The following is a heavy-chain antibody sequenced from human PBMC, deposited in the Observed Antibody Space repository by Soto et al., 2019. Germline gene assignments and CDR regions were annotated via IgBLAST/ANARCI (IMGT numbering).Heavy chain of an antibody. D-gene: IGHD1-26*01. CDR2: IYYSGST. CDR1: GGSISSCGYY. J-gene: IGHJ4*02. V-gene: IGHV4-31*03. CDR3: ASVLRVGPTEYHS. Sequence: PSGTLALTCTVSGGSISSCGYYWSGILQHPGKGLEWIGYIYYSGSTYYNPSLKSRVTISVDTSRNQFSLKLTSVTAADTAVYDCASVLRVGPTEYHSWGQRTLVTVSS.